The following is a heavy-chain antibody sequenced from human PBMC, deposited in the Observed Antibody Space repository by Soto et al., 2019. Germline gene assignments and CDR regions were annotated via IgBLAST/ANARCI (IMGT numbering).Heavy chain of an antibody. J-gene: IGHJ4*02. CDR2: ISSSSSTI. Sequence: GGSLRLSCAASGFTFSSYSMNWVRQAPGKGLEWVSYISSSSSTIYYADSVKGRFTISRDNAKNSLYLQMNSLRAEDTAVYYCARVGRYFDWRLDYWGQGTLVTVSS. V-gene: IGHV3-48*01. CDR3: ARVGRYFDWRLDY. D-gene: IGHD3-9*01. CDR1: GFTFSSYS.